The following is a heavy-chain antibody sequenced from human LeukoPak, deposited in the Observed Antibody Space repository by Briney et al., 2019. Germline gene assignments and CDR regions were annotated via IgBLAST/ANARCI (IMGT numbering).Heavy chain of an antibody. D-gene: IGHD2-2*01. CDR2: INHSGST. CDR3: ATARYSQPRYCSSTSCDRSPRMKTPKPAPFDP. Sequence: SETLSLTCAVYGGSFSGYYWSWIRQPPGKGLEWIGEINHSGSTNYNPSLKSRVTISVDTPKNQFSLKLSSVTAADTAVYYCATARYSQPRYCSSTSCDRSPRMKTPKPAPFDPWGQGTLVTVSS. J-gene: IGHJ5*02. CDR1: GGSFSGYY. V-gene: IGHV4-34*01.